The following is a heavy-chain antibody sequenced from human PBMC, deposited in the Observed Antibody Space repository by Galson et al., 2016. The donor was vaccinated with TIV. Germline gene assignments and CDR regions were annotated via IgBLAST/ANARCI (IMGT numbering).Heavy chain of an antibody. CDR1: GGTFSSSV. J-gene: IGHJ6*02. V-gene: IGHV1-69*06. Sequence: SVKVSCKAPGGTFSSSVFSWVRQAPGQGLEWMGGIVPLFGTTNFAQKFQGRVTITADKFTSTTYMELSSLRSDDTAVYYCAREYYYYAMDVWGQGTTVTVSS. CDR3: AREYYYYAMDV. CDR2: IVPLFGTT.